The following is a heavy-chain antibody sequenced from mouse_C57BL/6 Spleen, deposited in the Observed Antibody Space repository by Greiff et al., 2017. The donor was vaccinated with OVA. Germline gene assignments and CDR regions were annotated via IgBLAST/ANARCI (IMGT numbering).Heavy chain of an antibody. V-gene: IGHV14-3*01. CDR2: IDPANGNT. D-gene: IGHD1-1*01. Sequence: EVQGVESVAELVRPGASVKLSCTASGFNIKNTYMHWVKQRPEQGLEWIGRIDPANGNTKYAPKFQGKATITADTSSNTAYLQLSSLTSEDTAIYYCARLYYYGSSYNAMDYWGQGTSVTVSS. J-gene: IGHJ4*01. CDR1: GFNIKNTY. CDR3: ARLYYYGSSYNAMDY.